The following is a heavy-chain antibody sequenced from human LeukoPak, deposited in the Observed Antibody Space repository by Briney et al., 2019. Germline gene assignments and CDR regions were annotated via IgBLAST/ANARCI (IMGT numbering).Heavy chain of an antibody. CDR2: INPNTSGT. D-gene: IGHD6-13*01. V-gene: IGHV1-2*02. J-gene: IGHJ4*02. Sequence: AASVKVSCKASEYTFTDYYIHWVRQAPGQGLEWMGWINPNTSGTNYPQKFQGRVTMTRDTSISTAYMEVSRLRSDDTAVYYCARESSSSSWAFHYWGQGTLVTVSS. CDR3: ARESSSSSWAFHY. CDR1: EYTFTDYY.